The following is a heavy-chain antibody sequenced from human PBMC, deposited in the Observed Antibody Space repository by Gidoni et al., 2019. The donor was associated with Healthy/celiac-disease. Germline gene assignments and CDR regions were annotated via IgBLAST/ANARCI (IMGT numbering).Heavy chain of an antibody. CDR2: IYHSGST. V-gene: IGHV4-38-2*02. CDR1: GYSISSGHY. J-gene: IGHJ5*02. Sequence: QVQLQESGPGLVKPSETLSLTCTVSGYSISSGHYWGWIRQPPGKGLEWIGSIYHSGSTYYNPSLKSRVTISVDTSKNQFSLKLSSVTAADTAVYYCARGWELPDERVGGWFDPWGQGTLVTVSS. CDR3: ARGWELPDERVGGWFDP. D-gene: IGHD1-26*01.